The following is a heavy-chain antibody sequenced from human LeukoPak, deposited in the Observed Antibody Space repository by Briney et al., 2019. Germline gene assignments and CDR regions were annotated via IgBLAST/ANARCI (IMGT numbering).Heavy chain of an antibody. CDR3: ANFGGTLVDY. J-gene: IGHJ4*02. V-gene: IGHV3-23*01. CDR2: ISGGGGRT. CDR1: GFTFSGYD. Sequence: GGSLRLSCAASGFTFSGYDMSWVRQGPGTGLEWVSSISGGGGRTYYADSVKGRFTISRDNSKNTLNLQMNRLRADDTAMYCCANFGGTLVDYWGQGTLVTVSS. D-gene: IGHD3-10*01.